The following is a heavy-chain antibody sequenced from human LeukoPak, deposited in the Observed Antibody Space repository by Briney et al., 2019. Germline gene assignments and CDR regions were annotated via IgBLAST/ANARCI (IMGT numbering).Heavy chain of an antibody. CDR1: GYTFTSSD. CDR3: ASSRSGVAAAGTYDY. V-gene: IGHV1-8*01. J-gene: IGHJ4*02. D-gene: IGHD6-13*01. CDR2: INPNSGRT. Sequence: ASVKVSCKTSGYTFTSSDINWVRQAAGQGLEWMGWINPNSGRTGYAQKFQGRVTMTADTSIRTAYMELRSLGFDDTAVYYCASSRSGVAAAGTYDYWGQGTLITVSS.